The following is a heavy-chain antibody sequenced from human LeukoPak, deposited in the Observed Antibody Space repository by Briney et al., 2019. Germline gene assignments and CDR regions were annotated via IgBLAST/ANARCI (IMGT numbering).Heavy chain of an antibody. Sequence: GGSPRLSCAASGFTFSSYGMHWVRQAPGKGLEWVAVISYDGSNKYYADSVKGRFTISRDNSKNTLYLQMNSLRAEDTAVYYCAKDEYDILTGYQYYYGMDVWGKGTTVTVSS. J-gene: IGHJ6*04. CDR3: AKDEYDILTGYQYYYGMDV. CDR2: ISYDGSNK. V-gene: IGHV3-30*18. CDR1: GFTFSSYG. D-gene: IGHD3-9*01.